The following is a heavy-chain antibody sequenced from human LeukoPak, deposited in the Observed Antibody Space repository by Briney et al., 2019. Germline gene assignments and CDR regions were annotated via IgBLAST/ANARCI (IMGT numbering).Heavy chain of an antibody. CDR3: EIYTGYDSF. V-gene: IGHV1-8*01. CDR2: MSPDSGYT. Sequence: ASVKVSCKASGYTFTSFDIFWVRQATGQGLEWMGWMSPDSGYTGYAQTFQGRVTLTRNTSVSTAFMELSSLRSEDTAVYYCEIYTGYDSFWGQGTLVTVSS. J-gene: IGHJ4*02. D-gene: IGHD5-12*01. CDR1: GYTFTSFD.